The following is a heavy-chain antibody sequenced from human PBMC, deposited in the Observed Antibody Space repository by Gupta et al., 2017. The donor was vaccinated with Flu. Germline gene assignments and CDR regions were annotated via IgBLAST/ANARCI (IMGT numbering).Heavy chain of an antibody. Sequence: QAPGQGLEWMGGIIPIFGTANYAQKFQGRVTITADESTSTAYMELSSLRSEDTAVYYCATNLVQLERQPQGVYYYYYMDVWGKGTTVTVSS. J-gene: IGHJ6*03. V-gene: IGHV1-69*01. CDR2: IIPIFGTA. D-gene: IGHD1-1*01. CDR3: ATNLVQLERQPQGVYYYYYMDV.